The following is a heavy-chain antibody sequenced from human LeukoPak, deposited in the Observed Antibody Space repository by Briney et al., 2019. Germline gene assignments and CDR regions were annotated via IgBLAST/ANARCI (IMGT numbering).Heavy chain of an antibody. CDR1: GGTFSSYA. CDR3: ASRRSQWPFGYYYGMDV. CDR2: IIPIFGTA. Sequence: GASVKVSCKASGGTFSSYAISWVRQAPGQGLEWMGRIIPIFGTANYAQKFQGRVTITADESTSTAYMELSSLRSEDTAVYYCASRRSQWPFGYYYGMDVWGKGTTVTVSS. V-gene: IGHV1-69*15. J-gene: IGHJ6*04. D-gene: IGHD6-19*01.